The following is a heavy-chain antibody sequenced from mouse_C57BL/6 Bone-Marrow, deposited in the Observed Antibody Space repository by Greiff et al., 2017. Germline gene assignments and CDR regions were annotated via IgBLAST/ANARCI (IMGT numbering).Heavy chain of an antibody. CDR3: GIWLRGGGDLDY. V-gene: IGHV1-26*01. Sequence: EVQLQQSGPELVKPGASVKISCKASGYTFTDYYMNWVKQSHGKSLEWIGDINPNNGGTNYNQKFKGKATLTVDKSSSTAYMELRSLTSEDSAVYYCGIWLRGGGDLDYWGQGTTLTVSS. J-gene: IGHJ2*01. D-gene: IGHD2-2*01. CDR2: INPNNGGT. CDR1: GYTFTDYY.